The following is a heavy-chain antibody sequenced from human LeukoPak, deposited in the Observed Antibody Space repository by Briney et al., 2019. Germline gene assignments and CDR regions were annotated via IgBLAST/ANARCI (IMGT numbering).Heavy chain of an antibody. CDR1: GYTLTELS. CDR3: ATDRDSSRIFWDY. CDR2: FCPEDGET. D-gene: IGHD3-3*01. Sequence: ASVTVSCMVSGYTLTELSMHWVRQAPGKGLEGMGGFCPEDGETIYAQKFQGRVTMTENTSTDTAYMELSSLRSEDTAVYYCATDRDSSRIFWDYWGQGTLVTVSS. J-gene: IGHJ4*02. V-gene: IGHV1-24*01.